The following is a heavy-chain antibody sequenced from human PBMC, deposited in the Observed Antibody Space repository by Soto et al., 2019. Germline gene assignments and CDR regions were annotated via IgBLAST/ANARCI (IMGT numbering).Heavy chain of an antibody. CDR2: IIPIFGTA. V-gene: IGHV1-69*13. Sequence: GASVKVSCKASGGTFSSYAISWVRQAPGQGLEWMGGIIPIFGTANYAQKFQGRVTITADESTSTAYMELSSLRSEDTAVYYCARDATYYYDSSGYYPPPTYWGQGTLVTVSS. CDR1: GGTFSSYA. J-gene: IGHJ4*02. CDR3: ARDATYYYDSSGYYPPPTY. D-gene: IGHD3-22*01.